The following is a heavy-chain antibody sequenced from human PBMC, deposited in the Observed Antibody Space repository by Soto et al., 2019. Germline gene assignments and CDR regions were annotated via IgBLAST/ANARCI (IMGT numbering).Heavy chain of an antibody. Sequence: SQTLSLTCSVSGDSISSSYWSWIRQPPGKGLEWIGYIYYSESTNYNPSLKSRVTISLDTSKNQFSLKVSSVTAADTAVYYCARGYDWFDPWGQGTLVTLSS. CDR3: ARGYDWFDP. D-gene: IGHD5-12*01. CDR2: IYYSEST. V-gene: IGHV4-59*01. J-gene: IGHJ5*02. CDR1: GDSISSSY.